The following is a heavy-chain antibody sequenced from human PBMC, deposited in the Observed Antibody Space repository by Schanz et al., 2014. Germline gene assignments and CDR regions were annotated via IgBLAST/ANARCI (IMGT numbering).Heavy chain of an antibody. D-gene: IGHD3-10*01. V-gene: IGHV3-66*02. CDR2: VHPGGST. J-gene: IGHJ4*02. Sequence: EVQLVESGGGWVQPGGSLRLSCAVSGFIVRSNYMTWVRQAPGKGLEWVSFVHPGGSTYYPDSVKGRFIISRDNSKNTLYLQMNSLRPEDTAVYYCARGGFGEVSYFDYWGQGTLVTVSS. CDR1: GFIVRSNY. CDR3: ARGGFGEVSYFDY.